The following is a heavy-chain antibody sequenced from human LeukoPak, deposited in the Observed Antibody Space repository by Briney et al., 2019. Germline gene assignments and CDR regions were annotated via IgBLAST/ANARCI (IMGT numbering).Heavy chain of an antibody. CDR1: GFTFSSYG. Sequence: PGGSLRLSCAASGFTFSSYGMHWVRQAPGKGLEWVAVISYDGSNKYYADSVKGRFTISRDNSKNTLYLQMNSLRAEDTAVYYCAKEEDSSSSADYWGQGTLVTVSS. D-gene: IGHD6-6*01. V-gene: IGHV3-30*18. CDR3: AKEEDSSSSADY. CDR2: ISYDGSNK. J-gene: IGHJ4*02.